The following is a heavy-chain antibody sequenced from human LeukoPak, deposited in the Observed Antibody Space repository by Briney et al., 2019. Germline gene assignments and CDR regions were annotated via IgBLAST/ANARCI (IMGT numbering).Heavy chain of an antibody. CDR2: ISGSDGTT. D-gene: IGHD1-7*01. J-gene: IGHJ4*02. V-gene: IGHV3-23*01. CDR1: GFTFSSYA. Sequence: GGSLRLSCAASGFTFSSYAMSWVRQAPGKGLEWVSAISGSDGTTYYADSVKGRFTISRDNSKYTLSLQMNSPRAEDTAVYYCAKVADWKYGHHDYWGQGTRVTVSS. CDR3: AKVADWKYGHHDY.